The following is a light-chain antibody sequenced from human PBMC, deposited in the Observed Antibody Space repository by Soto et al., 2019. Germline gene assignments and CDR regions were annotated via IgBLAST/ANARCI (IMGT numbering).Light chain of an antibody. J-gene: IGKJ1*01. CDR1: RSLVHSDGNTY. CDR3: MQGTLWWT. Sequence: DIVMTQTPLSSPVTLGQPASISCRSSRSLVHSDGNTYLNWLHQRPGQPPRLLIYKISNRLSGVPDRFSGSGAGTDFTLKISRVEAEDVGVYYCMQGTLWWTFGQGTKVEIK. V-gene: IGKV2-24*01. CDR2: KIS.